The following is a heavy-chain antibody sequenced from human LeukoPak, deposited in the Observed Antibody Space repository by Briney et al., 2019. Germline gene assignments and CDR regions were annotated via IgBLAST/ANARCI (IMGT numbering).Heavy chain of an antibody. Sequence: GGSLRLSCAASGFTFSSYWMSWVRQAPGKGLEWVTNIKQDGSEKYFVDSVKGRFTISRDNAENSLYPQMNSLRAEDTAVYYCARGTSLDYWGQGTLVTVSS. CDR2: IKQDGSEK. CDR3: ARGTSLDY. V-gene: IGHV3-7*01. J-gene: IGHJ4*02. CDR1: GFTFSSYW.